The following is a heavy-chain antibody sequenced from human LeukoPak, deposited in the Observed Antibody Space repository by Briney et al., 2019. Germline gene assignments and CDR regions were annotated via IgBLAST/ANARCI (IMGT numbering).Heavy chain of an antibody. D-gene: IGHD4-17*01. CDR3: ATTTVTPNGDAFDI. V-gene: IGHV4-4*02. J-gene: IGHJ3*02. Sequence: SETLSLTCAVFGDSLSSSNWWSWVRQPPGKGLEWIGEIYHGGTTNYNPSLKSRVTISIDKSKNHFSLNLSSVSAADTAVYYCATTTVTPNGDAFDIWGQGTLVTVSS. CDR2: IYHGGTT. CDR1: GDSLSSSNW.